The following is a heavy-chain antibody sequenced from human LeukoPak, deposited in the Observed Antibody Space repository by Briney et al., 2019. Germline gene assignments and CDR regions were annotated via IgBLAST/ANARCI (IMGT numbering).Heavy chain of an antibody. Sequence: GGSLRLSCAASGFTFSSYGMHWVRQPPGKGLEWVAVISYDGSNKYYADSVKGRFTISRDNSKNTLYLQMNSLRAEDTAIYYCARDERLLSFLKWGQGTLVTVSS. CDR1: GFTFSSYG. V-gene: IGHV3-30*03. CDR2: ISYDGSNK. CDR3: ARDERLLSFLK. D-gene: IGHD3-3*01. J-gene: IGHJ4*02.